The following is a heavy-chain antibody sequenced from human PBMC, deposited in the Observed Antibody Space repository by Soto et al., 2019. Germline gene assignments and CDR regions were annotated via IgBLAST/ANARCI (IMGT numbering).Heavy chain of an antibody. J-gene: IGHJ4*02. CDR2: INPSIGTT. D-gene: IGHD1-26*01. CDR3: ASTLGARLDY. CDR1: GYTFTSQN. Sequence: QVQLVQSGAEVKKPWASVKVSCKASGYTFTSQNMHWVRQAPGQGLEWMGVINPSIGTTTYAQKFQGRVTMHRDTSTSTVYMDVSSLRSEDTAVYYCASTLGARLDYWGQGTLVTVSS. V-gene: IGHV1-46*03.